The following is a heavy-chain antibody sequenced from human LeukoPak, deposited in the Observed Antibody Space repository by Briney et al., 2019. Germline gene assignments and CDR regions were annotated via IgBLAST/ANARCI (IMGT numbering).Heavy chain of an antibody. V-gene: IGHV4-39*01. CDR2: IYYSGST. CDR3: ARVRGTTRQVAASWSDP. D-gene: IGHD6-19*01. CDR1: GGSISSSSYY. Sequence: SSETLSLTCTVSGGSISSSSYYWGWIRRPPGKGLEWIGSIYYSGSTYYNPSFKSRVTISVDTSKNQFSLKLSSVTAADTAVSYWARVRGTTRQVAASWSDPWGKGTLVTVSP. J-gene: IGHJ5*02.